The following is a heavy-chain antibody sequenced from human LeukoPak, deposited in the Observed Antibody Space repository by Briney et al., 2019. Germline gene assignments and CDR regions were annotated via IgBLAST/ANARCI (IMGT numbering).Heavy chain of an antibody. CDR3: ARERLGELSYHDY. J-gene: IGHJ4*02. Sequence: GGPLRLSCAASGFTFSDYYMSWIRQAPGKGLEWVSYISSSSSYINYADSVKGRFTTSRDNAKNSLYLQMNSLRADGTAVYYCARERLGELSYHDYWGQGTLVTVSS. CDR2: ISSSSSYI. CDR1: GFTFSDYY. V-gene: IGHV3-11*05. D-gene: IGHD3-16*02.